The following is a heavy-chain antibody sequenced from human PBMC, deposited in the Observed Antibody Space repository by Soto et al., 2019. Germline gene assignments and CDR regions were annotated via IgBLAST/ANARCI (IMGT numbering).Heavy chain of an antibody. V-gene: IGHV3-74*01. J-gene: IGHJ4*02. CDR1: GFTFIRYW. CDR2: INSDGSST. Sequence: PGGSLRLSCAASGFTFIRYWIHFFRQAPGKGLVWVSRINSDGSSTSHADSVKGRFTISRDNAKNTLYLQMNSLRAEDTAVYYCARVSDYYNFDHWGQGNVVTVSS. D-gene: IGHD3-3*01. CDR3: ARVSDYYNFDH.